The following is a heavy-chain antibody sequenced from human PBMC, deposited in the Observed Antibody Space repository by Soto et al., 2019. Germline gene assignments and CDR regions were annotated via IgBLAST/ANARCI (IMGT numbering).Heavy chain of an antibody. D-gene: IGHD6-13*01. CDR2: ISVTGAST. Sequence: PGGSLRLSCAASGLTFSGSAMSWVRQAPGKGLEWVSSISVTGASTYYADSVQGRFTVSRDNSKDTFFLEMNSLRAEDTAVYFCAKIRSIAAAFSDYWGQATLATVSS. V-gene: IGHV3-23*01. J-gene: IGHJ4*02. CDR3: AKIRSIAAAFSDY. CDR1: GLTFSGSA.